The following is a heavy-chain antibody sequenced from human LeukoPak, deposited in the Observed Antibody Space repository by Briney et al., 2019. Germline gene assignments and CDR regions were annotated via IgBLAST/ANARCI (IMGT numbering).Heavy chain of an antibody. V-gene: IGHV4-31*03. D-gene: IGHD2-2*01. CDR3: ATSTSCCWFDP. Sequence: PSETLSLTCTVSGGSISSAGYYWSWIRQHPGKGLEWIGYIYYSGSTYYNPSLKSRVIMSVDTSKNQFSLKLGSVTAADTAVYYCATSTSCCWFDPWGQGTLITVSS. CDR2: IYYSGST. CDR1: GGSISSAGYY. J-gene: IGHJ5*02.